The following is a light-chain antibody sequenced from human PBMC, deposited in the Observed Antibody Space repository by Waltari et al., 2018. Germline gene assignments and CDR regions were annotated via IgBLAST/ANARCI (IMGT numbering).Light chain of an antibody. CDR3: ETWDRNTRV. Sequence: QPVLTQSSSASASLGSSVRLTCTLSSGHSNYIIAWHQQQPGKAPRFLMTLEVTGNFHKGSGLPDRFSGSSAGAARFLIISNLQSEDEAHYYCETWDRNTRVFGGGTKLTVL. J-gene: IGLJ2*01. CDR1: SGHSNYI. CDR2: LEVTGNF. V-gene: IGLV4-60*03.